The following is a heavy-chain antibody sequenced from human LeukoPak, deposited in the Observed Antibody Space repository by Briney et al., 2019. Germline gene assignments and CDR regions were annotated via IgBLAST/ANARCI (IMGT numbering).Heavy chain of an antibody. CDR1: GVTFDDYA. CDR3: AKGGIVVVQYGMDV. Sequence: PGGSLTLSCAASGVTFDDYAMRWVRQAPGKGLEWVSGISWNSGTIGYADSVKGRFTISRDNAKNSLYLQMNSLRAEDTALYYCAKGGIVVVQYGMDVWGQGTTVTVSS. V-gene: IGHV3-9*01. CDR2: ISWNSGTI. J-gene: IGHJ6*02. D-gene: IGHD2-2*01.